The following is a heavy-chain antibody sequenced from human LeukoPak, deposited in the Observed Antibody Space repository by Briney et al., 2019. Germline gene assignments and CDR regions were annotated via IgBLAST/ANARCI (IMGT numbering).Heavy chain of an antibody. CDR1: GGSISSGDYY. CDR2: IDYSGST. Sequence: SETLSLTCSVSGGSISSGDYYWSWIRQPPGKGLEWIAYIDYSGSTYYKPSLKSRVTISVNTSKNQFSLKLSSVTAADTAVYYCARHLGYCTSTSCYRVFDYWGQGTLVTVSS. J-gene: IGHJ4*02. D-gene: IGHD2-2*01. CDR3: ARHLGYCTSTSCYRVFDY. V-gene: IGHV4-30-4*08.